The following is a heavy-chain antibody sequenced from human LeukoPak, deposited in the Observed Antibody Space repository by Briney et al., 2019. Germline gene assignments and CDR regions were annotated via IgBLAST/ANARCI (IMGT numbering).Heavy chain of an antibody. CDR1: GFTFSSYA. CDR2: ISGSGGST. J-gene: IGHJ6*02. D-gene: IGHD3-9*01. Sequence: GGSLRLSCAASGFTFSSYAMSWVRQAPGKGLEWVSAISGSGGSTYYADSVKGRFTTSRDNSKNTLYLQMNSLRAEDTAVYYCAKIQSRGDILTGFPYYYYYYGMDVWGQGTTVTVSS. V-gene: IGHV3-23*01. CDR3: AKIQSRGDILTGFPYYYYYYGMDV.